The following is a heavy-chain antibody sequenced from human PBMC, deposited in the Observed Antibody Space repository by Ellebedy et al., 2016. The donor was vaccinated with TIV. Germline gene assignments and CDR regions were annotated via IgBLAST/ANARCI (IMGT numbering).Heavy chain of an antibody. V-gene: IGHV1-46*01. CDR3: AREIVRVPAAPYGMDV. J-gene: IGHJ6*02. D-gene: IGHD2-2*01. Sequence: KFQGRLTMTRDTSTSTVFMELSSLRSEDTAVYFCAREIVRVPAAPYGMDVWGQGTTVTVSS.